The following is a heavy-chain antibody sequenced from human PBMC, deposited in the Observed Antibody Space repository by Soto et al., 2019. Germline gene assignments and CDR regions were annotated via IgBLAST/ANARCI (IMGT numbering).Heavy chain of an antibody. Sequence: PGGSLRLSCAASGFTFSNAWINWVRQAPGKGLEWVGRIKSKTDGGTTDYAAPVKGRFAISRDDSNNMVYLQMNSLKIEDTAVYYCTTDSYSTIIIVRFDYWGYGTLVTVS. CDR1: GFTFSNAW. CDR2: IKSKTDGGTT. CDR3: TTDSYSTIIIVRFDY. V-gene: IGHV3-15*07. J-gene: IGHJ4*01. D-gene: IGHD3-22*01.